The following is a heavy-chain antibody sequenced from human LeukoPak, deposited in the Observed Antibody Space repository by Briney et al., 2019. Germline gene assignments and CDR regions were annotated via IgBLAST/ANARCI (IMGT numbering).Heavy chain of an antibody. V-gene: IGHV3-11*01. Sequence: GGSLRLSCAASGFTFSDYSMDYIRQAPGKGLEWVSYISYTSSTVYYADSVKGRFTISRDNAKNSLYLQMNSLRAEDTAVYYCARASGYQPKKVYFDYSGQGTLVTVSS. D-gene: IGHD3-9*01. CDR1: GFTFSDYS. CDR2: ISYTSSTV. CDR3: ARASGYQPKKVYFDY. J-gene: IGHJ4*02.